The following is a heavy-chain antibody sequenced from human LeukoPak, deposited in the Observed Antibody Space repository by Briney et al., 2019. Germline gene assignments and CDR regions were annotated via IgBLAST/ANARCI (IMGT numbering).Heavy chain of an antibody. J-gene: IGHJ4*02. CDR3: ARHIAVAGPKFDY. Sequence: PSETLSLTCTVSGGSISNYYWSWIRQPPGKGPEWIGYIYYSGSTNYNPSLKSRVTISVDTSKNQFSLKLSSVTAADTAVYYCARHIAVAGPKFDYWGQGTLVTVSS. CDR2: IYYSGST. CDR1: GGSISNYY. V-gene: IGHV4-59*08. D-gene: IGHD6-19*01.